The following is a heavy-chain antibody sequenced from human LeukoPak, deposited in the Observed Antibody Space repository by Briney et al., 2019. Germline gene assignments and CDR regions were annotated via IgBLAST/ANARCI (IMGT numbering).Heavy chain of an antibody. CDR2: ISSSTSSYI. V-gene: IGHV3-21*04. Sequence: GGSLRLSCAASGFTFSSYSMNWVRQAPGKGLEWVSSISSSTSSYIEYADSVKGRFTISRDNAKNSLYLHINSLRVDDSAIYYCTKGRSMGRFDLWGQGTLVSVSS. J-gene: IGHJ4*02. CDR3: TKGRSMGRFDL. CDR1: GFTFSSYS.